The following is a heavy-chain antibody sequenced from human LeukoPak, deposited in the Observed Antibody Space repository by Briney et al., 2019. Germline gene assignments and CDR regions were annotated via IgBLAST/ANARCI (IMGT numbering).Heavy chain of an antibody. CDR2: ISSSGSTI. CDR1: GFTFSSYE. Sequence: PGGSLRLSCAASGFTFSSYEMNWVRQAPGKGLEWVSYISSSGSTIYYADSVKGRFTISRDNAKNSLYLQMNSLRGEDTAVYYCDQRSGSQDYYYGMDVWGKGTTVTVSS. J-gene: IGHJ6*04. V-gene: IGHV3-48*03. CDR3: DQRSGSQDYYYGMDV.